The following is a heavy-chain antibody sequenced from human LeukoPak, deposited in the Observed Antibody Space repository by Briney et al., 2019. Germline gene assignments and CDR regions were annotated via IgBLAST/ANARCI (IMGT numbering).Heavy chain of an antibody. D-gene: IGHD3-10*01. J-gene: IGHJ4*02. CDR2: IWYDGSNK. CDR1: GFTFSSYG. CDR3: AKGRGHGEEALGY. V-gene: IGHV3-33*06. Sequence: GGSLRLSCAASGFTFSSYGMHWVRQAPGKGLEWVAVIWYDGSNKYYADSVKGRFTISRDNSKNTLYLQVNSLRAEDTAVYYCAKGRGHGEEALGYWGQGTLVTVSS.